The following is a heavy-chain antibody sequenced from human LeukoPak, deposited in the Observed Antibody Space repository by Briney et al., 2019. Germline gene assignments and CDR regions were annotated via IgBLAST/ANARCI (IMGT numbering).Heavy chain of an antibody. J-gene: IGHJ4*02. V-gene: IGHV1-2*02. D-gene: IGHD3-10*01. CDR2: INPNSGGT. Sequence: GASVKVSCKASGYTFTGYYMHWVRQAPGQGLEWMGWINPNSGGTNYAQKFQGRVTMTRDMSISTAYMELSRLRSDDTAVYYCATYYYGSGSYYNIDYWGQGTLVTVSS. CDR1: GYTFTGYY. CDR3: ATYYYGSGSYYNIDY.